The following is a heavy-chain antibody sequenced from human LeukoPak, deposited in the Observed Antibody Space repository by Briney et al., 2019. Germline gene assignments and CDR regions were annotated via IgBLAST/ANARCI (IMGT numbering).Heavy chain of an antibody. J-gene: IGHJ4*02. V-gene: IGHV1-69*04. Sequence: GASVKVSCKASGGTFSSYAISWVRQAPGQGLEWMGRIIPILGIANYAQKFQGRVTITADKSTSTAYMELSSLRSEDTAVYYCARDPATVVRYFDYWGQGTLVTVSS. CDR2: IIPILGIA. D-gene: IGHD4-23*01. CDR1: GGTFSSYA. CDR3: ARDPATVVRYFDY.